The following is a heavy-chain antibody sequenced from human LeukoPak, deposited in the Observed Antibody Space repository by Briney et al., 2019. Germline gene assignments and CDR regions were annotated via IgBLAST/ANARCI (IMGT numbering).Heavy chain of an antibody. Sequence: GASVKVSCKASGYTFTSYGISWVRQAPGQGLEWMGCISAYNGNTNYAQKLQGRVTMTTDTSTSTAYMELRSLRSDDTAVYYCARIVGAPGNYYYYYYMDVWGKGTTVTVSS. CDR1: GYTFTSYG. CDR3: ARIVGAPGNYYYYYYMDV. J-gene: IGHJ6*03. CDR2: ISAYNGNT. D-gene: IGHD1-26*01. V-gene: IGHV1-18*01.